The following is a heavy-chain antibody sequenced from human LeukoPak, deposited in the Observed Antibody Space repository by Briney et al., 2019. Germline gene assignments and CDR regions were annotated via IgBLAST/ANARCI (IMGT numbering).Heavy chain of an antibody. CDR2: IRDSGEA. V-gene: IGHV3-66*03. Sequence: GGSLRLSYAVSGFRFSDYYMSWVRQAPGKGLEWVGLIRDSGEAFYADFARGRFAISRDESENTLYLQMNSLRDEDTAVYFCARDRAATQDWVEFDPWGQGTPVIVSS. J-gene: IGHJ5*02. CDR3: ARDRAATQDWVEFDP. CDR1: GFRFSDYY. D-gene: IGHD3/OR15-3a*01.